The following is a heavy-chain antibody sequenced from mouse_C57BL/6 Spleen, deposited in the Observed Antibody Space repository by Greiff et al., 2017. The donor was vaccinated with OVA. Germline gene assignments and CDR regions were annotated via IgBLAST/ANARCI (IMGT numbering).Heavy chain of an antibody. D-gene: IGHD2-1*01. CDR2: IYPGGGYT. V-gene: IGHV1-63*01. CDR1: GYTFTNYW. CDR3: ARETYYGNYSDYFDY. Sequence: VMLVESGAELVRPGTSVKMSCKASGYTFTNYWIGWAKQRPGHGLEWIGDIYPGGGYTNYNEKFKGKATLTADKSSSTAYMQFSSLTSEDSAIYYCARETYYGNYSDYFDYWGQGTTLTVSS. J-gene: IGHJ2*01.